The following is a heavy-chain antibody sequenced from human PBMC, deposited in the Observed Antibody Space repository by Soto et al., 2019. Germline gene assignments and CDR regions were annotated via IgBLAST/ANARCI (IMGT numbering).Heavy chain of an antibody. CDR3: AKDYFSRLDHDFWSGYFANWFDP. J-gene: IGHJ5*02. CDR1: GFTFSSYA. Sequence: EVQLLESGGGLVQPGGSLRLSCAASGFTFSSYAMSWVRQAPGKGLEWVSAISGSGGSTYYADSVKGRFTISSDSSKNTLYLQMNSLRAEDTAVYYCAKDYFSRLDHDFWSGYFANWFDPWGQGTLVTVSS. D-gene: IGHD3-3*01. CDR2: ISGSGGST. V-gene: IGHV3-23*01.